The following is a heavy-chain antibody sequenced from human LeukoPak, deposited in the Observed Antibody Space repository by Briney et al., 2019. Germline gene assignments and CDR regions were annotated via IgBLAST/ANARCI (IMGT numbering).Heavy chain of an antibody. D-gene: IGHD3-22*01. J-gene: IGHJ4*02. CDR3: ASSTGYYDSSGYYRYFDY. Sequence: PSETLSLTCTVSGGSISSSSYYWGWIRQPPGKGLEWIGSIYYSGSTYYNPSLKSRVTISVDTSKNQFSLKLSSVTAADTAVYYCASSTGYYDSSGYYRYFDYWGQGTLVTVSS. CDR2: IYYSGST. CDR1: GGSISSSSYY. V-gene: IGHV4-39*01.